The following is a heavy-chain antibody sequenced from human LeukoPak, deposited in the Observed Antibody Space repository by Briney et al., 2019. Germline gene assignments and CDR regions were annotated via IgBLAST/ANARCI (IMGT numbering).Heavy chain of an antibody. CDR2: LRPDGSDK. V-gene: IGHV3-7*01. CDR1: GFTFSDYW. Sequence: GGSLRLSCTGSGFTFSDYWMTWARQAPGKGLEWVANLRPDGSDKYYVDSVKGRFTISRDNAKKLVYLQMNSLRAEDTAVYYCARDADHDTSESWGQGTLVTVSS. J-gene: IGHJ5*02. D-gene: IGHD3-9*01. CDR3: ARDADHDTSES.